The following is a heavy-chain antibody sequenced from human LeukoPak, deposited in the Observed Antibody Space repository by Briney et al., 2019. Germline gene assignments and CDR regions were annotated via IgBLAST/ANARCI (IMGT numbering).Heavy chain of an antibody. V-gene: IGHV3-74*01. CDR3: VRGGYYVSGSFDY. CDR2: LNSDGSST. D-gene: IGHD3-10*01. Sequence: QPGGSLRLSCAASGLSFSSYWMHWVRQVPGKGLVCVSRLNSDGSSTSYADSVKGRFTISRDNAKNTLYLQMNSLRAEDTAVYYCVRGGYYVSGSFDYWGQGTLVTVSS. CDR1: GLSFSSYW. J-gene: IGHJ4*02.